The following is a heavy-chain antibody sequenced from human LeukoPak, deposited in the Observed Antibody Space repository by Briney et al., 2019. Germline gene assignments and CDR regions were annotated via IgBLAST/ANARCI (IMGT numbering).Heavy chain of an antibody. CDR3: AKDSEFLLDILTGHFDY. D-gene: IGHD3-9*01. Sequence: GGSLRLSCAASGFTFDDYAMHWVRQAPGKGLEWVSGISWNSGSIGYADSVKGRFTISRDNAKNSLYLQMNSLRAEDTALYYCAKDSEFLLDILTGHFDYWGQGTLVTVSS. CDR2: ISWNSGSI. V-gene: IGHV3-9*01. CDR1: GFTFDDYA. J-gene: IGHJ4*02.